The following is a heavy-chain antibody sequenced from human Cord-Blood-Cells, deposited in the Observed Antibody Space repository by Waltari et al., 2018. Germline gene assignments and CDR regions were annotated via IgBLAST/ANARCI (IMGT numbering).Heavy chain of an antibody. V-gene: IGHV3-53*04. CDR2: IYGGGST. Sequence: EVQLVESGGGLVQPGGSLRLSCAASGFTVSSNYMSWVRQAPGKGLEWVSVIYGGGSTNYADSVKGRFTISRHNSKNTLYLKMNSLRAEDTAVYYCAREDCSSTSCYDYWGQGTLVTVSS. J-gene: IGHJ4*02. CDR1: GFTVSSNY. D-gene: IGHD2-2*01. CDR3: AREDCSSTSCYDY.